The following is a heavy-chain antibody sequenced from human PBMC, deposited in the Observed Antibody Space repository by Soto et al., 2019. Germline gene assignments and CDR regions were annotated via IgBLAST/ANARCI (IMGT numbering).Heavy chain of an antibody. V-gene: IGHV4-4*02. Sequence: QVQLQESGPRLVKPSGTLSLTCAVSGGSINTNNWLSWVLQPPLKGLEWIREIYPTGRSNYNPSLESLVTMSVDTSKRQLSLEMPPATAAETARYYCARHIAVAGTRGFDYWGQGILVTVST. CDR2: IYPTGRS. J-gene: IGHJ4*02. CDR1: GGSINTNNW. D-gene: IGHD6-19*01. CDR3: ARHIAVAGTRGFDY.